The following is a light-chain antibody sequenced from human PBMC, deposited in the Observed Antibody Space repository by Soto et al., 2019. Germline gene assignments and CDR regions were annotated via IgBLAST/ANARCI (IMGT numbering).Light chain of an antibody. V-gene: IGKV1-5*03. CDR1: QTISSW. J-gene: IGKJ1*01. CDR3: QYYNDYCWT. Sequence: DIPLTQSPSTLSASVGDRVTITCRASQTISSWLAWYQQKPGKAPNLLIYETTNLESGVPSRFSGSGSGTEFTLTIISLQPDDFATYYCQYYNDYCWTFGQGTKVEIK. CDR2: ETT.